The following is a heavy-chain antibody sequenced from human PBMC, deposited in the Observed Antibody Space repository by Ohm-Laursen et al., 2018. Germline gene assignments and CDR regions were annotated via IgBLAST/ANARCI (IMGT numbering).Heavy chain of an antibody. CDR2: ISGTGGST. D-gene: IGHD3-22*01. CDR3: AKGRMYRTSYHYDSDY. CDR1: GFTFSDYY. J-gene: IGHJ4*02. V-gene: IGHV3-23*01. Sequence: SLRLSCTASGFTFSDYYMTWIRQAPGKGLEWVSAISGTGGSTYYADSVKGRFTISRDNSKKTLYLQMNSLRAEDTAVYYCAKGRMYRTSYHYDSDYWGQGALVTVSS.